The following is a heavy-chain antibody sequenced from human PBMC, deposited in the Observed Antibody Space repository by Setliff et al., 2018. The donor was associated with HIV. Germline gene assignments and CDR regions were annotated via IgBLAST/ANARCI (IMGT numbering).Heavy chain of an antibody. J-gene: IGHJ3*02. CDR2: INTNTGSP. D-gene: IGHD7-27*01. CDR3: ARGGDRMQIWSRFPFDI. CDR1: GYTFTGYY. Sequence: ASVKVSCKASGYTFTGYYMHWVRQAPGQGFEWMGWINTNTGSPTYAQGFTRRFVFSLDPSVRTTYLQITGLKAEDTAVYYCARGGDRMQIWSRFPFDIWGQGTMVTVSS. V-gene: IGHV7-4-1*02.